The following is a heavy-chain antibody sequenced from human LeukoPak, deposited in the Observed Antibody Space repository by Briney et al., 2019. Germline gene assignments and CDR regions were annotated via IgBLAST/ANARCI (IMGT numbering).Heavy chain of an antibody. J-gene: IGHJ6*03. V-gene: IGHV1-8*03. Sequence: GASVKVSCKASGYTFTSYDINWVRQATGQGLEWMGWMSPNSGNTGYAQKFQGRVTITRNTSISTAYMELSSLRSEDTAVYYCASGTTYYYGSGRGYYMDVWGKGTTVTVSS. CDR3: ASGTTYYYGSGRGYYMDV. CDR2: MSPNSGNT. D-gene: IGHD3-10*01. CDR1: GYTFTSYD.